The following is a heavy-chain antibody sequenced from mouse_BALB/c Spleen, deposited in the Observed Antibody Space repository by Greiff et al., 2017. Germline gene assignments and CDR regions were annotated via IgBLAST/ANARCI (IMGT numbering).Heavy chain of an antibody. J-gene: IGHJ2*01. V-gene: IGHV1S56*01. CDR1: GYTFTSYY. Sequence: QVQLQQSGPELVKPGASVRISCKASGYTFTSYYIHWVQQRPGQGLEWIGWIYPGNVNTKYNEKFKGKATLTADKSSSTAYMQLSSLTSEDSAVYFCARYGYYGPYYFDYWGQGTTLTVSS. CDR3: ARYGYYGPYYFDY. CDR2: IYPGNVNT. D-gene: IGHD1-2*01.